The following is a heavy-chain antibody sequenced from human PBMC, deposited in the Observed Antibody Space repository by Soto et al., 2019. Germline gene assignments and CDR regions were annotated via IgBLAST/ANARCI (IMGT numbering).Heavy chain of an antibody. CDR3: ERLIGDSWLDS. J-gene: IGHJ5*01. CDR2: IYYSGST. Sequence: SETLSLTCTVSGGSISTYDWSWIRQPPGKGLEWIGYIYYSGSTNYNPSLEGRITINPDTSNNQLSLQLNSVTPDDTAVYYCERLIGDSWLDSWGQGTLVTVSS. CDR1: GGSISTYD. V-gene: IGHV4-59*08.